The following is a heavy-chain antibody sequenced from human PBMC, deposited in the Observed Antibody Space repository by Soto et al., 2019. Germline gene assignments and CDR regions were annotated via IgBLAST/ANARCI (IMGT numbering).Heavy chain of an antibody. D-gene: IGHD3-9*01. J-gene: IGHJ4*02. V-gene: IGHV4-34*01. CDR1: GGSFSGYY. Sequence: QVQLQQWGAGLLKPSETLSLTCAVYGGSFSGYYWSWIRQPAGKGLEWIGEINHSGSTNYNPSLKSRVTISVDTSKNLFSLKLSSVTAADTAVYYCARLSRYFDWLPSDYWGQGTLVTVSS. CDR2: INHSGST. CDR3: ARLSRYFDWLPSDY.